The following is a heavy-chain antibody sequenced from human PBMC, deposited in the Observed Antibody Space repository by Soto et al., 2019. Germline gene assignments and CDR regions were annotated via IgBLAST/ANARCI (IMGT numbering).Heavy chain of an antibody. Sequence: WESLKISCKGSGYSFTSYLISWVRQMPGKGLEWMGRIDPSDSSTNYSPSFQGHVTISADKSISTAYLQWSSLKASDTAMYYCARGWDCSGGSCYWYYYYGMDVWGQGTTVTVSS. CDR3: ARGWDCSGGSCYWYYYYGMDV. V-gene: IGHV5-10-1*01. J-gene: IGHJ6*02. CDR1: GYSFTSYL. CDR2: IDPSDSST. D-gene: IGHD2-15*01.